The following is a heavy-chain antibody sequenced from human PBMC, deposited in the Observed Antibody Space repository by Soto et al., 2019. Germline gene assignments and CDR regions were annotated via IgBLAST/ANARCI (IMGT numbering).Heavy chain of an antibody. Sequence: QVHLVQSGAELKKPGSSVRVSCKASGDTFSSYTINWVRQAPGLGLEWMGRTIPILSMSNYALKFQGRLTITADKSTSTAYMELSSLRSEDTAIYYCATSYGSGSQAFDYWGPGAPVTVSS. CDR3: ATSYGSGSQAFDY. D-gene: IGHD3-10*01. CDR2: TIPILSMS. V-gene: IGHV1-69*02. CDR1: GDTFSSYT. J-gene: IGHJ4*02.